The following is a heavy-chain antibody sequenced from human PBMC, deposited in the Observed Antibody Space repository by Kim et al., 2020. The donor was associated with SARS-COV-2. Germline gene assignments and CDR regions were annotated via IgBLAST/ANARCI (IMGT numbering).Heavy chain of an antibody. V-gene: IGHV3-53*01. CDR2: IYSGGST. D-gene: IGHD1-1*01. Sequence: GGSLRLSCAASGFTVSSNYMSWVRQAPGKGLEWVSVIYSGGSTYYADSVKGRFTISRDNSKNTLYLQMNSLRAEDTAVYYCARDYPIYNWNDGGDYYYGMDVWGQGTTVTVSS. J-gene: IGHJ6*02. CDR1: GFTVSSNY. CDR3: ARDYPIYNWNDGGDYYYGMDV.